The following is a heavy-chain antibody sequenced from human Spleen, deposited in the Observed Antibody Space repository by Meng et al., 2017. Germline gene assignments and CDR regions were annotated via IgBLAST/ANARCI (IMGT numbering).Heavy chain of an antibody. V-gene: IGHV1-18*01. CDR3: ARDPKAGYCSRTSCYRGNYYGMDV. D-gene: IGHD2-2*02. Sequence: ASVKVSCKASGYTFTSYCSRWVRQAPGQGLEWMGWISAYNGNTNYAQKLQGRVTMTTDTCTSTAYMVLRSLRSDDTAVYYCARDPKAGYCSRTSCYRGNYYGMDVWGQGTTVTVSS. J-gene: IGHJ6*02. CDR1: GYTFTSYC. CDR2: ISAYNGNT.